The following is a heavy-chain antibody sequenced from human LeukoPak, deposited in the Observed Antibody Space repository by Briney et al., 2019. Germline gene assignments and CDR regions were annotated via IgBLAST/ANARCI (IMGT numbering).Heavy chain of an antibody. CDR3: ARTGGSFYFYYYMDV. CDR2: IHYTGTT. D-gene: IGHD1-26*01. Sequence: RPSETLSLTCTVSGGSIRSSSYNWGWIRQPPGKGLEWIGSIHYTGTTFYNPSLKSRVTISVDTSKNQFSLNLSSVTAADTAVYYCARTGGSFYFYYYMDVWGKGTTVTVPS. J-gene: IGHJ6*03. CDR1: GGSIRSSSYN. V-gene: IGHV4-39*07.